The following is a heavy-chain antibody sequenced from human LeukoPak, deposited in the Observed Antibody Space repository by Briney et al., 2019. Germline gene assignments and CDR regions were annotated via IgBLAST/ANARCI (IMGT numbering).Heavy chain of an antibody. J-gene: IGHJ4*02. V-gene: IGHV3-30*14. Sequence: GGSLRLSCAVSGFTFSTYAMHWVRQAPGKGLEWVAVISHDGRTKYYADSVKGRVSVSRDNSKNTLSLQMSSLRPEDTAVYYCVKLPYSDTSAYYVDYWGQGTLVTVSS. CDR2: ISHDGRTK. CDR3: VKLPYSDTSAYYVDY. D-gene: IGHD3-22*01. CDR1: GFTFSTYA.